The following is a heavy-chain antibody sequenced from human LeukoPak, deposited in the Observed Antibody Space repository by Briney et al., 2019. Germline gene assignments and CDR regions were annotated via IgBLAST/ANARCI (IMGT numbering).Heavy chain of an antibody. Sequence: PGGSLRLSCAASGFTFSTYSMSWVRQAPGKGLEWVSSISSNSRYIYYADSVKGRFTISRDNSRNTLHLKMNSLRAEDTAVYYCAKGHGWEASYYYYYMDVWGKGTTVTISS. CDR2: ISSNSRYI. D-gene: IGHD1-26*01. J-gene: IGHJ6*03. CDR3: AKGHGWEASYYYYYMDV. V-gene: IGHV3-21*01. CDR1: GFTFSTYS.